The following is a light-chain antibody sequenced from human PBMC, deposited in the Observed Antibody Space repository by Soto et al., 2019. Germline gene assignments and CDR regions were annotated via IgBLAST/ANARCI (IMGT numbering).Light chain of an antibody. J-gene: IGLJ3*02. CDR3: HLYDSRLGGWV. CDR1: SSNIGATYD. CDR2: GNT. Sequence: QSVLTQPPSVSGAPGQRVTLPCTGSSSNIGATYDVHWYQQLPGTAPKLLIYGNTDRPSGVPDRFSGSKSGTSAFLAITGLQAADEADYYWHLYDSRLGGWVVGGGTKVTVL. V-gene: IGLV1-40*01.